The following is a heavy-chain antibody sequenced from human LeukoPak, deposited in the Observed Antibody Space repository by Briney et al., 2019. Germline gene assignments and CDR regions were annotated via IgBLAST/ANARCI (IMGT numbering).Heavy chain of an antibody. J-gene: IGHJ4*02. CDR1: GGSISSSNYY. CDR2: IYYSGNT. Sequence: SETLSLTCTVSGGSISSSNYYWGWIRQPPGKRLEWIGSIYYSGNTHYNPSLKSRVTISVDTSKNQFSLNLKYVTAADTAVYYCVRHPTFSSGWYVDYWGQGTLVTVSS. CDR3: VRHPTFSSGWYVDY. V-gene: IGHV4-39*01. D-gene: IGHD6-19*01.